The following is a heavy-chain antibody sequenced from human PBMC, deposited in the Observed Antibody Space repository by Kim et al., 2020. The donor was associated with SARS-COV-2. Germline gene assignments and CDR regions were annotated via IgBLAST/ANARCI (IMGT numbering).Heavy chain of an antibody. J-gene: IGHJ1*01. CDR2: IYYSGST. D-gene: IGHD3-22*01. V-gene: IGHV4-39*07. Sequence: SETLSLTCTVSGGSISSSSYYWGWIRQPPGKGLEWIGSIYYSGSTYYNPSLKSRVTISVDTSKNQFSLKLSSVTAADTAVYYCARDVRQSWDYYDSSGYPQHWGQGTLVTVSS. CDR3: ARDVRQSWDYYDSSGYPQH. CDR1: GGSISSSSYY.